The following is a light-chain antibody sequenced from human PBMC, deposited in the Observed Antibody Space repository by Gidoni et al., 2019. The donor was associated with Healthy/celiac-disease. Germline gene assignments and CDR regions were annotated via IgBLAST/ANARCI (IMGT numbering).Light chain of an antibody. CDR1: QSISSY. J-gene: IGKJ4*01. Sequence: IQITQSPASLSASVGDRVTITCRASQSISSYLNWYQQKPGKAPKLLIYAASSLQSEDPSRFSGSGSGTDFTRTISSLQPEDFATYYCQQSYSTPLTFGGXTKVEIK. V-gene: IGKV1-39*01. CDR3: QQSYSTPLT. CDR2: AAS.